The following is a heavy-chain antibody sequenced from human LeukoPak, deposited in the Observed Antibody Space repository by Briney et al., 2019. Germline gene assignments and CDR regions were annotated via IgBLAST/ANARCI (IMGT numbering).Heavy chain of an antibody. V-gene: IGHV4-59*01. CDR1: GGSISSYY. CDR2: IYYGGST. D-gene: IGHD5-24*01. CDR3: ARDHKMYYFDY. Sequence: PSETLSLTCTVSGGSISSYYWSWIRQPPGKGLEWIGYIYYGGSTNYNPSLKSRVTISVDTSKNQFSLKLSSVTAADTAVYYCARDHKMYYFDYWGQGTLVTVSS. J-gene: IGHJ4*02.